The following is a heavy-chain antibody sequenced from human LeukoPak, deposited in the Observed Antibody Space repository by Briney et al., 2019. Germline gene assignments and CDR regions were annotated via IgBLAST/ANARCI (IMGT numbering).Heavy chain of an antibody. Sequence: HPGGSLRLSCAASGFTVSSNYMSWVRQAPGKGLEWVSVIYSGGSTYYADSVKGRFTLSRHNSKNTLYLQMNSLRAEDTAVYYCARVGGYGDYPFSYWGQGTLVTVSS. CDR1: GFTVSSNY. CDR2: IYSGGST. D-gene: IGHD4-17*01. J-gene: IGHJ4*02. V-gene: IGHV3-53*04. CDR3: ARVGGYGDYPFSY.